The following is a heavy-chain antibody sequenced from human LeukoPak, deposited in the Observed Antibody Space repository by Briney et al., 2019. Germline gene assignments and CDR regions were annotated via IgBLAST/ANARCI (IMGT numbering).Heavy chain of an antibody. J-gene: IGHJ4*02. CDR3: ARRRDYFDY. Sequence: GGSLRLSCVVSGFDLSDYYMSWIRQTPGKGLEWISYISSSGGNIYFADSVKGRFTMSRDNARGSLYLQMNSLRADDTAIYYCARRRDYFDYWGQGTLVTVSS. V-gene: IGHV3-11*01. CDR2: ISSSGGNI. CDR1: GFDLSDYY.